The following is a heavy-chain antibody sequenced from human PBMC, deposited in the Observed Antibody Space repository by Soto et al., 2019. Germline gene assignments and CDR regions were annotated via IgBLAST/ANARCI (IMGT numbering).Heavy chain of an antibody. CDR3: ARVWFSYGDYVDLDAFDI. D-gene: IGHD4-17*01. Sequence: SETLSLTCTVSGGSISSSSYYWGWIRQPPGKGLEWIGSIYYSGSTYYNPSLKSRVTISVDTSKNQFSLKLSSVTAADTAVYYCARVWFSYGDYVDLDAFDIWGQGTMVTVSS. CDR1: GGSISSSSYY. CDR2: IYYSGST. V-gene: IGHV4-39*01. J-gene: IGHJ3*02.